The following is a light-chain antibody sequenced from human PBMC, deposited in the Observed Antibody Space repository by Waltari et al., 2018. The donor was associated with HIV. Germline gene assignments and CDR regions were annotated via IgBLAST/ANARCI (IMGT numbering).Light chain of an antibody. J-gene: IGKJ1*01. CDR3: QKYNSAPHT. Sequence: DIRMTQSPSSLSASVGDRVTITCRASQDIGSSLAWYQQMPGTVPKLVIFSASSLQSGVSSRFSGSGSGTYFTLTSSSLQPEDAATYFCQKYNSAPHTFGQGTRVEI. V-gene: IGKV1-27*01. CDR1: QDIGSS. CDR2: SAS.